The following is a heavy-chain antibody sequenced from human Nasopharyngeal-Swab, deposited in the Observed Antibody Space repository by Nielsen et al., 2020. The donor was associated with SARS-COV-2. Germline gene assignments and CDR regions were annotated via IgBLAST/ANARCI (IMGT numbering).Heavy chain of an antibody. Sequence: GESLKISCAASGFTFSSYAMHWVRQAPGKGLERVAVISYDGSNKYYADSVKGRFTISRDNSKNTLYLQMNSLRAEDTAVYYCARDALPNYYGSGNYYYYGMDVWGQGTTVTVSS. V-gene: IGHV3-30-3*01. CDR2: ISYDGSNK. D-gene: IGHD3-10*01. CDR1: GFTFSSYA. J-gene: IGHJ6*02. CDR3: ARDALPNYYGSGNYYYYGMDV.